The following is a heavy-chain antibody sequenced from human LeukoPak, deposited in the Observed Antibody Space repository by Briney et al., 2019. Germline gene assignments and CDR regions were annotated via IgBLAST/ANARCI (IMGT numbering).Heavy chain of an antibody. Sequence: GGSLRPSCAASGFTFSGSWMSWVRQAPGKGLEWVANIKRDGREKFYVDSVKGRFTISRDNAKNSLYLQMNSLRAEDTAFYYCTRAYGYGVPEYWGQGTFVTVSS. V-gene: IGHV3-7*01. CDR3: TRAYGYGVPEY. CDR2: IKRDGREK. J-gene: IGHJ4*02. CDR1: GFTFSGSW. D-gene: IGHD4-17*01.